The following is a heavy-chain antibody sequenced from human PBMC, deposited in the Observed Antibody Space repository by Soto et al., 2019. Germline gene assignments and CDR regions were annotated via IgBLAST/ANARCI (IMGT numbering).Heavy chain of an antibody. Sequence: PSETLSLTCTVSGDSISSNYWSWIRQPPGKGLEWIGYISNSGYTNYNPSLKSRVTISVDTSKNQFSLKLTSVTAADTAVYYCARGHYDFWSGYFATIDYWGQGTLVTVSS. CDR2: ISNSGYT. D-gene: IGHD3-3*01. V-gene: IGHV4-59*08. J-gene: IGHJ4*02. CDR1: GDSISSNY. CDR3: ARGHYDFWSGYFATIDY.